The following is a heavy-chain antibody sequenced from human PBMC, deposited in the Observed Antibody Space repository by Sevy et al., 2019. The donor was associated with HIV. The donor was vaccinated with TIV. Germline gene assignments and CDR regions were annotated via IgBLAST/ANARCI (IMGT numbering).Heavy chain of an antibody. D-gene: IGHD3-3*01. J-gene: IGHJ4*02. CDR2: IDTSGGT. CDR1: GGSISSHY. Sequence: SETLSLTCSVSGGSISSHYWSWIRQPAGEGLEWIGGIDTSGGTNYNPSLKTRVTMSIDTSKNRFSLRLRSVTAADTAVYYCARYNFWSGHYDYFDYWGPGALVTVSS. CDR3: ARYNFWSGHYDYFDY. V-gene: IGHV4-4*07.